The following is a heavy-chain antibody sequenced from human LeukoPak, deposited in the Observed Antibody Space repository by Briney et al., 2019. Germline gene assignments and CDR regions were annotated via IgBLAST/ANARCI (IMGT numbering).Heavy chain of an antibody. D-gene: IGHD3-10*01. Sequence: ASVKVSCTATGYTFTGCYMHWVRQAPGQGLEWMGWINPNSGGTNYAQKFQGSVTMTRDTSISTAYMELSRLRSDDTAVYYCARSRESELGAFDIWGQGTMVTVSS. CDR1: GYTFTGCY. V-gene: IGHV1-2*02. CDR3: ARSRESELGAFDI. CDR2: INPNSGGT. J-gene: IGHJ3*02.